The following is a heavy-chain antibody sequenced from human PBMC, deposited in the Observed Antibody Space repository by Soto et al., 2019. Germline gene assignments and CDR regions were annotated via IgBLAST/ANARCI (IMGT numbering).Heavy chain of an antibody. D-gene: IGHD6-19*01. CDR2: IYHSGST. CDR1: GGSISSGGYS. J-gene: IGHJ4*02. CDR3: ARGRYSSGWFDY. Sequence: PSETLSLTCAVSGGSISSGGYSWSWIRQPPGKGLEWIGYIYHSGSTYYNPSLKSRVTISVDRSKNQFSLKLSSVTAADTAVYYCARGRYSSGWFDYWGQGTLVTVSS. V-gene: IGHV4-30-2*01.